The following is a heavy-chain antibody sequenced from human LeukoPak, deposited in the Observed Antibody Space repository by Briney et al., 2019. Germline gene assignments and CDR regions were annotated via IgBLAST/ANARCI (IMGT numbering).Heavy chain of an antibody. J-gene: IGHJ4*02. V-gene: IGHV4-39*07. CDR2: IYDDGSI. Sequence: SETLSLTCTVSGGAISISSYYWGWIRQPPGKGLEWIGSIYDDGSIYYNPSLKSRVTISVDTSKNQFSLKLSSVTAADTAVYYCARDGRRGGQYDYVWGSYRSPLDYWGQGTLVTVSS. CDR3: ARDGRRGGQYDYVWGSYRSPLDY. D-gene: IGHD3-16*02. CDR1: GGAISISSYY.